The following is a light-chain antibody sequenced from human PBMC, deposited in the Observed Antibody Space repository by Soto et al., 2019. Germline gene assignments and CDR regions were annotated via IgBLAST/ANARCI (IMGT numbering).Light chain of an antibody. CDR3: SSYTSSSTTV. V-gene: IGLV2-14*03. J-gene: IGLJ1*01. CDR2: DVS. CDR1: SSDVGGYKY. Sequence: QSALTQPASVSGSPGQLITISCTGTSSDVGGYKYVSWYQQQPGKAPKLMIYDVSNRPSGVSDRFSGSKSGNTASLTISGLQTEDEADYYCSSYTSSSTTVFGTGTKLTVL.